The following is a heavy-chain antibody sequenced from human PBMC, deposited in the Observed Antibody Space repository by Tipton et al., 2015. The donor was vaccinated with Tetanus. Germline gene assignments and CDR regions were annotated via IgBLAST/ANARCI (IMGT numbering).Heavy chain of an antibody. CDR1: GGLLSTGGYS. V-gene: IGHV4-30-2*06. J-gene: IGHJ4*02. D-gene: IGHD4-17*01. CDR3: ARGGDPGYFDF. Sequence: TCAVSGGLLSTGGYSWGWIRQSPGQGLEWIGYIYHTGSTYYNPSLKSRLTISVHGSKNQFSLKLSSVTAADTAVYYCARGGDPGYFDFWGQGILVTVSS. CDR2: IYHTGST.